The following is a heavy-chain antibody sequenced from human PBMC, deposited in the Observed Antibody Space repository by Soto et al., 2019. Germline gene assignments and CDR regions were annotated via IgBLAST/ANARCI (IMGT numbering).Heavy chain of an antibody. J-gene: IGHJ3*02. V-gene: IGHV3-48*01. CDR2: ISSSSSTI. CDR1: GFTFSSYS. CDR3: ARRHLSYYDYIWGSYLDI. D-gene: IGHD3-16*02. Sequence: EVQLVESGGGLVQPGGSLRLSCAASGFTFSSYSMNWVRQAPGMGLEWVSYISSSSSTIYYADSVKGRFTISRDNAKNSLYLQMNRLRAEDTAVYYCARRHLSYYDYIWGSYLDIWGQGTMVTVSS.